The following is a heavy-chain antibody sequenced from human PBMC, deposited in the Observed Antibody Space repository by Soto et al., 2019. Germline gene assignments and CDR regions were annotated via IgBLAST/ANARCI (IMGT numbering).Heavy chain of an antibody. J-gene: IGHJ3*02. V-gene: IGHV1-69*13. D-gene: IGHD5-12*01. Sequence: SVKISCKASACTFSSYAISWVRQAPGQGLEWMGGIIPIFGTANYAQKFQGRVTITAGESTSTDDMELSSLRSEDTAVYYCSSPDIVATINDAFDIWGQGTMVTRLL. CDR3: SSPDIVATINDAFDI. CDR2: IIPIFGTA. CDR1: ACTFSSYA.